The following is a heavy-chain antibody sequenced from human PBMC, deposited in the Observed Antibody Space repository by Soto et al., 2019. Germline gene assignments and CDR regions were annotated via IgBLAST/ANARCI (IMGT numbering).Heavy chain of an antibody. V-gene: IGHV3-49*03. Sequence: GGSLRLSCTASGFTFGDYAMSWFRQAPGKGLEWVGFIRSKAYGGTTEYAASVKGRFTVSRDDSKSIAYLQMNSLQTEDTAVYYCAREGFIVGASSSFDYWGQGTLVTVSS. CDR2: IRSKAYGGTT. CDR1: GFTFGDYA. J-gene: IGHJ4*02. D-gene: IGHD1-26*01. CDR3: AREGFIVGASSSFDY.